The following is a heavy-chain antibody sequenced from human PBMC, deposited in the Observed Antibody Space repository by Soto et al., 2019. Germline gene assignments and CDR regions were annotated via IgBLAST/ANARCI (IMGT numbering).Heavy chain of an antibody. D-gene: IGHD5-12*01. J-gene: IGHJ5*02. CDR2: IWDDGSNK. Sequence: QVQLVESGGGVVQPGRSLRLSCAASGFTFSSYGMHWVRQAPGKGLEWVAVIWDDGSNKYYADSVKGRFTISRDNSKNTLYLQMNSLRAEDTAVYYCARDSGWLRSHNWFDPWGQGTLVTVSS. CDR3: ARDSGWLRSHNWFDP. V-gene: IGHV3-33*01. CDR1: GFTFSSYG.